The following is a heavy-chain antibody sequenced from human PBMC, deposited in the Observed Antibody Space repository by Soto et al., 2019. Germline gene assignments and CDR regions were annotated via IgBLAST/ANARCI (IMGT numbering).Heavy chain of an antibody. CDR2: INYSSYI. D-gene: IGHD6-6*01. CDR1: GFTFNTYT. J-gene: IGHJ6*02. V-gene: IGHV3-21*01. Sequence: EVQLVESGGALVKPGGSLRLSCTASGFTFNTYTLNWVRQAPGKGLEWVSSINYSSYIYYADSVRGRFTISRDNAKNSLYLQMDNLRADDTAVYYCARGARPHPTYYYSMDVWGQGTTVTVSS. CDR3: ARGARPHPTYYYSMDV.